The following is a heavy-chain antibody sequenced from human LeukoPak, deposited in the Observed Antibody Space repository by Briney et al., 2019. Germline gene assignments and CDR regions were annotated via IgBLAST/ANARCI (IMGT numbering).Heavy chain of an antibody. CDR3: AKTDSSSYSPSDY. V-gene: IGHV3-23*01. Sequence: GGSWSPSGAASGFTFTTYAMSWFGQAPGKGLEGASAIGGSGDSTYYADSVKGRFTISRDNSKNTLYLQMNSLRAEDTAIYYCAKTDSSSYSPSDYWGQGTLVTVSS. CDR1: GFTFTTYA. D-gene: IGHD6-6*01. CDR2: IGGSGDST. J-gene: IGHJ4*02.